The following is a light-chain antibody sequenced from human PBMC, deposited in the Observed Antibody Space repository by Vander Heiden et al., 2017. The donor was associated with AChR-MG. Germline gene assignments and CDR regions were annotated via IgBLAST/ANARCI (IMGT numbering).Light chain of an antibody. CDR3: NSYTSSSTLV. CDR1: SSDIGGYNY. CDR2: DVS. J-gene: IGLJ2*01. Sequence: QSALTQPASVYGSPGQSLTISCTGTSSDIGGYNYVSWYQQHPGKAPKLIIYDVSNRPSGVSNRFSGSKSGNTASLTISGLQAEDEADYYCNSYTSSSTLVFGGGTKLTVL. V-gene: IGLV2-14*03.